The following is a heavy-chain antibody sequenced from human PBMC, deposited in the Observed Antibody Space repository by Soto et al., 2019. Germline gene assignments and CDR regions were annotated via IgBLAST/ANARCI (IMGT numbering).Heavy chain of an antibody. CDR1: GYSFTSYW. CDR2: IYPGDSDT. J-gene: IGHJ6*02. D-gene: IGHD3-3*01. V-gene: IGHV5-51*01. Sequence: GESLKISCKGSGYSFTSYWIGWVRQMPGKGLEWMGIIYPGDSDTRYSPSFQGQVTISADKSISTAYLQWSSLKASDTAMYYCARHEYYDFWSGYRLRSPSGGGMAVWGQGTTVTVSS. CDR3: ARHEYYDFWSGYRLRSPSGGGMAV.